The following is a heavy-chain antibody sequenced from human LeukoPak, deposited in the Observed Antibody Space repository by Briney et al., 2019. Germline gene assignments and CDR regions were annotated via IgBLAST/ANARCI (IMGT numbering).Heavy chain of an antibody. J-gene: IGHJ4*02. CDR3: ATLRGASTAVFDS. V-gene: IGHV4-59*08. CDR2: IYYSGST. CDR1: GVSISSYY. Sequence: AETLSLTCTVSGVSISSYYRRWIRQPPGKGLEWIGYIYYSGSTNYNPSLKSRVTISVGTSKNQFSLKLSSGTAADTALYYRATLRGASTAVFDSWGQGTLVTVSS. D-gene: IGHD2-21*02.